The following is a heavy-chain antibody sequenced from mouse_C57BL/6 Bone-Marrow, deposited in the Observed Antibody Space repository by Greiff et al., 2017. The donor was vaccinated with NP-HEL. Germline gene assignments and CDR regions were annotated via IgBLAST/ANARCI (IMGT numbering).Heavy chain of an antibody. D-gene: IGHD2-5*01. CDR3: ARGGGTDYSNYVPYYYAMDY. Sequence: VQLQQSGAELAKPGASVKLSCKASGYTFTSYWMHWVNQRPGQGLEWIGYINPSSGYTKYNQKFKDKATLTADKSSSPAYMPLSRLTYEDSAVYYCARGGGTDYSNYVPYYYAMDYWGQGTSVTVSA. J-gene: IGHJ4*01. V-gene: IGHV1-7*01. CDR1: GYTFTSYW. CDR2: INPSSGYT.